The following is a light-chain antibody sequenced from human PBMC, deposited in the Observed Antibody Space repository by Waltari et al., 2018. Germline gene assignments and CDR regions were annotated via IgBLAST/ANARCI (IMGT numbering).Light chain of an antibody. V-gene: IGKV1-9*01. CDR3: QQFTSYPLT. CDR2: GAS. Sequence: IQLTQSPSSLSASVGDRVTITCRASQGISSYLAWYQQKLGKAPKLLIYGASTLQSGVPSRFSGSGSGTDFTLTISSLQPEDFATYYCQQFTSYPLTFGGGTEVEIK. J-gene: IGKJ4*01. CDR1: QGISSY.